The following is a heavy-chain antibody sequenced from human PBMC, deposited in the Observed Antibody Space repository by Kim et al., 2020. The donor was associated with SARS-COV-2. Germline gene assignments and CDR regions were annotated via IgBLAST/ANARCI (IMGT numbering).Heavy chain of an antibody. D-gene: IGHD3-22*01. CDR1: GGSISSGGYY. J-gene: IGHJ4*02. V-gene: IGHV4-31*03. CDR3: ARDGVVDYYDSSGRGRYFDY. CDR2: IYYSGST. Sequence: SETLSLTCTVSGGSISSGGYYWSWIRQHPGKGLEWIGYIYYSGSTYYNPSLKSRVTISVDTSKNQFSLKLSSVTAADTAVYYCARDGVVDYYDSSGRGRYFDYWGQGTLVTVSS.